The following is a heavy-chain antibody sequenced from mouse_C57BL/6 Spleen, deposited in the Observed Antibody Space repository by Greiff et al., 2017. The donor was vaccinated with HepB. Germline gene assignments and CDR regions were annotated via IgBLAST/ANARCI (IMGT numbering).Heavy chain of an antibody. CDR3: ARRDYYCNYWFAY. D-gene: IGHD2-1*01. V-gene: IGHV1-26*01. CDR2: INPNNGGT. CDR1: GYTFTDYY. J-gene: IGHJ3*01. Sequence: EVQLQQSGPELVKPGASVKISCKASGYTFTDYYMNWVKQSHGKSLEWIGDINPNNGGTSYNQKFKGKATLTVDKSSSTAYMELRSLTSEDSAVYYCARRDYYCNYWFAYWGQGTLVTVSA.